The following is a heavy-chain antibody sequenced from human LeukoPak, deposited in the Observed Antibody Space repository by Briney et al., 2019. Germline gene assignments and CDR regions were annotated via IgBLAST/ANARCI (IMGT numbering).Heavy chain of an antibody. CDR2: IYTSGST. CDR1: GGSFSGYY. D-gene: IGHD6-13*01. V-gene: IGHV4-59*10. CDR3: AREELDSSSWYPPIGWFDP. J-gene: IGHJ5*02. Sequence: PSETLSLTCAVYGGSFSGYYWSWIRQPPGKGLEWIGRIYTSGSTNYNPSLKSRVTMSVDTSKNQFSLKLSSVTAADTAVYYCAREELDSSSWYPPIGWFDPWGQGTLVTASS.